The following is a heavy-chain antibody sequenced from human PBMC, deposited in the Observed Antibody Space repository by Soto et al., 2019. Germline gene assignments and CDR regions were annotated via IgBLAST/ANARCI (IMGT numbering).Heavy chain of an antibody. J-gene: IGHJ6*01. CDR1: VESISKTNW. Sequence: SETLCVSCTISVESISKTNWWSRLRQPPAKGLECTREIHQSGSTNYSPSLKGRVTISVDTSKNQFSLKLSSVTAADTAVYYCARGKIRVRGVIITKSYYYGMDVWGQGTTVTVSS. D-gene: IGHD3-10*01. CDR3: ARGKIRVRGVIITKSYYYGMDV. V-gene: IGHV4-4*02. CDR2: IHQSGST.